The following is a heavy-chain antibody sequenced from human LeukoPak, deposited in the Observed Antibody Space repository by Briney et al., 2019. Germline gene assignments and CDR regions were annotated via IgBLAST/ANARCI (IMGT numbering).Heavy chain of an antibody. CDR2: IYYSGST. J-gene: IGHJ3*02. CDR3: ARHFTDDAFDI. CDR1: GGSISSYY. V-gene: IGHV4-59*01. Sequence: PSETLSLTCTVSGGSISSYYWSWIRQPAGKGLGWIGYIYYSGSTNYNPSLKSRVTISVDTSKNQFSLKLSSVTAADTAVYYCARHFTDDAFDIWGQGTMVTVSS. D-gene: IGHD2-8*02.